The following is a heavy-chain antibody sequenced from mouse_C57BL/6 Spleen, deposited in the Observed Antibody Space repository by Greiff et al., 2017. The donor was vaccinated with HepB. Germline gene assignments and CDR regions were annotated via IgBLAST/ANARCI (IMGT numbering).Heavy chain of an antibody. Sequence: QVQLQQSGPGLVQPSQSLSITCTVSGFSLTSYGVHWVRQSPGKGLEWLGVIWSGGSTDYNAAFISRLSISKDNSKSQVFFKMNSLQADDTAIYYCASYGSSYVGVWYFDVWGTGTTVTVSS. CDR3: ASYGSSYVGVWYFDV. D-gene: IGHD1-1*01. V-gene: IGHV2-2*01. CDR1: GFSLTSYG. CDR2: IWSGGST. J-gene: IGHJ1*03.